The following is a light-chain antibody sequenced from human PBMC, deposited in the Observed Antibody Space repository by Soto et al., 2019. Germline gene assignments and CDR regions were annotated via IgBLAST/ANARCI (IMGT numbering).Light chain of an antibody. Sequence: QSALTQPRSVSGSPGQSVTISCTGTSSDVGSYNYVSWYQHHPGKAPKLMIYDVTKRPSGVPDRFSGSKSGNTASLTISGLQAEDEADYFCCSYAGNFYVVFGGGTQLTVL. V-gene: IGLV2-11*01. CDR1: SSDVGSYNY. CDR2: DVT. J-gene: IGLJ2*01. CDR3: CSYAGNFYVV.